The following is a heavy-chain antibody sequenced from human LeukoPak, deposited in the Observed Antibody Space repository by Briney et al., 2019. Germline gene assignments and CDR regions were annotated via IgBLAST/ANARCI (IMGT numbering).Heavy chain of an antibody. D-gene: IGHD6-13*01. Sequence: GGSLRLSCAASGFTFDDYAMHWVRQAPGKGLEWVSGISWNSGSIGYADSVKGRFTISRDNAKNSLYLQMNSLRAEDTAVYYCARELEYSSSWYGPLDYWGQGTLVTVSS. J-gene: IGHJ4*02. V-gene: IGHV3-9*01. CDR1: GFTFDDYA. CDR3: ARELEYSSSWYGPLDY. CDR2: ISWNSGSI.